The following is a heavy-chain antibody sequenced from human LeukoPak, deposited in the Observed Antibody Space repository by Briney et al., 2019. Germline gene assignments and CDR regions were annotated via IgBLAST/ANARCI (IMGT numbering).Heavy chain of an antibody. J-gene: IGHJ4*02. CDR2: ISYSGST. CDR3: ARSVDSLLNFDY. CDR1: GGSISSSSYY. D-gene: IGHD3-22*01. V-gene: IGHV4-39*01. Sequence: SETLSLTCTVSGGSISSSSYYWGWIRQPPGKGLVWIGSISYSGSTYYNPSLKSRVTISVDTSKNQFSLKLSSVTAADTAVYYCARSVDSLLNFDYWGQGTLVTVSS.